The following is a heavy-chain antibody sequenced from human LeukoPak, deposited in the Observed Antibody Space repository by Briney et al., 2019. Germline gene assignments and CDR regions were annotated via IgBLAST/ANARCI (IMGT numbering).Heavy chain of an antibody. Sequence: SETLSLTCTVSGGSISSSSYYWGWIRQPPGKGLEWSGTIYYSGSAFYNPSLKSRVTISVDTSKNQFSLKLSSVTAADTAVYYCARHGTAAGTINWFDPWGQGTLVTVSS. V-gene: IGHV4-39*01. CDR1: GGSISSSSYY. CDR3: ARHGTAAGTINWFDP. CDR2: IYYSGSA. J-gene: IGHJ5*02. D-gene: IGHD6-13*01.